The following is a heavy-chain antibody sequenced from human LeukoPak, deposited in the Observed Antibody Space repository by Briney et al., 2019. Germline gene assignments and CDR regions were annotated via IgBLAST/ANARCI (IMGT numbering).Heavy chain of an antibody. V-gene: IGHV3-23*01. J-gene: IGHJ6*02. CDR3: AKFSPTPLLNYYYYGMDV. CDR1: GITLSSFA. CDR2: FSGSGGSI. Sequence: GGSLRLSCAASGITLSSFAMSWVRQALGTGLEWVSCFSGSGGSIYYADSVKGRFTISRDNSKNTLYLQMNSLRAEDTAVYYCAKFSPTPLLNYYYYGMDVWGQGTTVTVSS.